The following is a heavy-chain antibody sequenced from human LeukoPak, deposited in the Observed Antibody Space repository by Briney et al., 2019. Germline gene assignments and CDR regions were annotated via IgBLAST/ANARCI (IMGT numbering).Heavy chain of an antibody. V-gene: IGHV1-2*02. Sequence: ASVKVSCKASGYTFTGFYIHWVRQAPGQGLEWMGWINPNSGDTDYAQNLQGRVTMTRDTSISTAYMELSRLTSDDTAVYYCARDHDISTAYSSDPWGQGTLVTVSS. CDR1: GYTFTGFY. CDR3: ARDHDISTAYSSDP. D-gene: IGHD3-9*01. CDR2: INPNSGDT. J-gene: IGHJ5*02.